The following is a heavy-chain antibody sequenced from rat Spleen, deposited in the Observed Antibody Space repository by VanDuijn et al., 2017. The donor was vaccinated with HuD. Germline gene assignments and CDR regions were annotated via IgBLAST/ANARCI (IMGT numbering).Heavy chain of an antibody. Sequence: EAQLVESGGGLVQPGRSLKLSCTASGFTFNNYGMHWIRQAPTKGLEWVASISTGGGNTYYRDSVKGRFTISRDNAKNTQYLQMDSLRSEDTATYYCARPRLPGYTDYFDYWGQGVMVTVSS. CDR3: ARPRLPGYTDYFDY. CDR1: GFTFNNYG. J-gene: IGHJ2*01. D-gene: IGHD1-4*01. CDR2: ISTGGGNT. V-gene: IGHV5S13*01.